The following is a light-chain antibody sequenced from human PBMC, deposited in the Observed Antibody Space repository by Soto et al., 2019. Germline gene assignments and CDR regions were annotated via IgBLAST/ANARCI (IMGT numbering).Light chain of an antibody. Sequence: EKVMTQSPATLSMSPGERATLSCRASQSVGSFLAWYQQKPGQAPRLLIYGASTMATGIPARFSGSGSGTEFSLTSISLPSQDFAVDYYQQYTSCPPWTFGQGTKVE. CDR1: QSVGSF. V-gene: IGKV3-15*01. J-gene: IGKJ1*01. CDR2: GAS. CDR3: QQYTSCPPWT.